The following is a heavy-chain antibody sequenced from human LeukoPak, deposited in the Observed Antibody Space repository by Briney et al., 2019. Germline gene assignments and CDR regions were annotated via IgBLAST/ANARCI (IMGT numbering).Heavy chain of an antibody. Sequence: GGSLRLSCAASGFTFSSYAMSWVRQAPGKGLEWVSAMTASGDSTYYADSVKGRFTISRDSSKNTLYLQMNSLRAEDTAVYYCAKGGGSYYSALDPWGQGTLVTVSS. J-gene: IGHJ5*02. V-gene: IGHV3-23*01. CDR3: AKGGGSYYSALDP. CDR1: GFTFSSYA. CDR2: MTASGDST. D-gene: IGHD2-15*01.